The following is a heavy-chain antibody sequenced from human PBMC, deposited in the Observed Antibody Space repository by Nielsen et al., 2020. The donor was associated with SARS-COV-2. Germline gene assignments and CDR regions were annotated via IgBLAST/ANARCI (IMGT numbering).Heavy chain of an antibody. D-gene: IGHD1-1*01. CDR2: IYSGGST. CDR3: ARPHDDRYYYMDV. V-gene: IGHV3-66*04. CDR1: GFTVSSNY. J-gene: IGHJ6*03. Sequence: GSLKISCAASGFTVSSNYMSWVRQAPGKGLEWVSVIYSGGSTYYADSVKGRFTISRDNSKNTLYLQMNSLRAEDTAVYYCARPHDDRYYYMDVCGKGTTVTVSS.